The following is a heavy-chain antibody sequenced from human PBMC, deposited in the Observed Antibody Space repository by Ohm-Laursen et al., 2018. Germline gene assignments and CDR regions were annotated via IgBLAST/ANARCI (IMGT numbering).Heavy chain of an antibody. CDR1: GGSISSYY. V-gene: IGHV4-59*07. CDR2: VSYSGGT. D-gene: IGHD3-22*01. Sequence: SDTLSLTCTVSGGSISSYYWNWIRQPPGQGLEWIGYVSYSGGTYYNPSLKSRVTISVDTSKNQFSLKLSSVTAADTAVYYCARFYDSTGYSFDYWGQGTVVTVSS. J-gene: IGHJ4*02. CDR3: ARFYDSTGYSFDY.